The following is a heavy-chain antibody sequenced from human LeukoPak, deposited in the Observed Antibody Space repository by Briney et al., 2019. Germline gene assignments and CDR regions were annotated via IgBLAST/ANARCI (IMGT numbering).Heavy chain of an antibody. CDR1: GFTFSSYA. CDR2: IWYDGSNK. CDR3: AKDQSPTIYYDSSVFDY. D-gene: IGHD3-22*01. Sequence: PGGSLRLSCAASGFTFSSYAMSWVRQAPGKGPEWVAVIWYDGSNKYYADSVKGRFTISRDNSKNTLYLQMNSLRAEDTAVYYCAKDQSPTIYYDSSVFDYWGRGTLVTVSS. V-gene: IGHV3-33*06. J-gene: IGHJ4*02.